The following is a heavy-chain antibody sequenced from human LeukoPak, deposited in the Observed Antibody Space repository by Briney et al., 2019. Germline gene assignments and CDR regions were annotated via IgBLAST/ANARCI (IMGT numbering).Heavy chain of an antibody. D-gene: IGHD6-19*01. CDR1: GFTFSDYY. CDR3: ARAASSGIAVAEDY. CDR2: ISSSSLYT. J-gene: IGHJ4*02. V-gene: IGHV3-11*06. Sequence: PGGSLRLSCAASGFTFSDYYMSWIRQAPGKGLEWVSYISSSSLYTNYAESVKGRFTISRDNAKNSLYLQMNSLRDEDTAVYYCARAASSGIAVAEDYWGQGTLVTVSS.